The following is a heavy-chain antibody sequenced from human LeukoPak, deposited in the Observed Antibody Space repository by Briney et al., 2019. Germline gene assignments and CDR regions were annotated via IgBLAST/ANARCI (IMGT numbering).Heavy chain of an antibody. CDR2: ISYDGSNK. Sequence: PGRSLRLSCAASGFTFSSYAMHWVRQAPGKGLEWVAVISYDGSNKYYADSVKGRFTISRDNSKNTLYLQMNSLRAEDTAVYYCARVGTYNWNYFDYWGQGTLVTVSS. J-gene: IGHJ4*02. D-gene: IGHD1-20*01. CDR3: ARVGTYNWNYFDY. CDR1: GFTFSSYA. V-gene: IGHV3-30*04.